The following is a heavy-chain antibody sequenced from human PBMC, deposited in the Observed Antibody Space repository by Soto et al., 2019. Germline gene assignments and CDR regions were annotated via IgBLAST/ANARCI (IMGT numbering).Heavy chain of an antibody. Sequence: GGSLRLSCAASGFTFSSYAMSWVRQAPGKGLEWVSAISGSGGSTYYADSVKGRFSISRDNSKNTLYLQMNSLRAEDTAVYYCAKDRETNSVLMVYAPPSGFDYWGQGTLVTVSS. J-gene: IGHJ4*02. CDR1: GFTFSSYA. CDR3: AKDRETNSVLMVYAPPSGFDY. V-gene: IGHV3-23*01. D-gene: IGHD2-8*01. CDR2: ISGSGGST.